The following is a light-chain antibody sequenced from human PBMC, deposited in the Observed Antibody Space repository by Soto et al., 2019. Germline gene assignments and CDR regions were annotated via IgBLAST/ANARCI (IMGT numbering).Light chain of an antibody. CDR3: KQYNKWHQT. J-gene: IGKJ1*01. Sequence: EIVMTQSPATLSVSPGERAPLSCRASQSVSSNLAWFQQKPGQAPRLLIYGASTRDTGIPARFSGSGSGTEFTLTISSLQSEDSAFYHCKQYNKWHQTFGQGTKVDIK. CDR1: QSVSSN. CDR2: GAS. V-gene: IGKV3-15*01.